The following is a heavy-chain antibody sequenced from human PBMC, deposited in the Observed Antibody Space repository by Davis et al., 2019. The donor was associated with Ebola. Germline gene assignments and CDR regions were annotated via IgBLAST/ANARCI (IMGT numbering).Heavy chain of an antibody. D-gene: IGHD6-19*01. V-gene: IGHV3-30*01. CDR3: ARAGSSAWTLTDY. J-gene: IGHJ4*02. Sequence: DSVKGLFTISRDNSKITLYLQMNSLKPEDTAVYYCARAGSSAWTLTDYWGQGTLVTVSS.